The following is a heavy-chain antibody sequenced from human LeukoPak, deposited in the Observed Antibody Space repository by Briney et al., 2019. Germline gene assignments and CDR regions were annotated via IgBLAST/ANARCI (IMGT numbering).Heavy chain of an antibody. J-gene: IGHJ4*02. CDR2: IYSGGST. V-gene: IGHV3-66*04. CDR3: AKRGVVIRVILVGFHKEAYYFES. D-gene: IGHD3/OR15-3a*01. Sequence: GGSLRLSCAASGFTVSSNYMSWVRQAPGKGLEWVSVIYSGGSTYYADSVKGRFTISRDNPKNTLYLQMNSLRAEDTAVYFCAKRGVVIRVILVGFHKEAYYFESWGQGALVTVSS. CDR1: GFTVSSNY.